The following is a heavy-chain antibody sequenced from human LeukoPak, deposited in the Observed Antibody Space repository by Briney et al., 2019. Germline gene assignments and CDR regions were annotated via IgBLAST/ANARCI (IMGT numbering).Heavy chain of an antibody. CDR3: ARHLWSLGDYGSGSYFGP. V-gene: IGHV4-59*08. CDR1: GGSISSYY. D-gene: IGHD3-10*01. J-gene: IGHJ3*01. CDR2: IYYSGST. Sequence: SETLSLTCTVPGGSISSYYWSWIRQPPGKGLEWIGYIYYSGSTNYNPSLKSRVTISVDTSKNQFSLKLSSVTAADTAVYYCARHLWSLGDYGSGSYFGPWGQGTMVTVSS.